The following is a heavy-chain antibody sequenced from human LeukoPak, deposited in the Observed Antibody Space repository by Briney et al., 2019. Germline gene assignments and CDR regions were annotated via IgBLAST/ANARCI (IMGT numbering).Heavy chain of an antibody. CDR1: GGSISSYY. Sequence: SETLSLTCTASGGSISSYYWNWIRQPPGKGLEWIGYIYYSGSTNYNPSLKSRVTISVDTSKNQFSLKLSSVTAADTAVYYCARGGSYGDYFDYWGQGTLVTVSS. V-gene: IGHV4-59*08. CDR3: ARGGSYGDYFDY. J-gene: IGHJ4*02. CDR2: IYYSGST. D-gene: IGHD5-18*01.